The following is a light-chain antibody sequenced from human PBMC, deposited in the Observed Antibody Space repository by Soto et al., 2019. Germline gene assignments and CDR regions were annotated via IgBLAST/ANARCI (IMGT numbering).Light chain of an antibody. CDR2: EVA. V-gene: IGLV2-14*01. CDR3: SSYTNTGTLYV. CDR1: SRDIGFYNY. J-gene: IGLJ1*01. Sequence: QSVLTQPASVSGSPGQSITISCTGTSRDIGFYNYVSWYQQHPGKAPKLIIYEVAKRPSGVSSRFSGSKSGNTASLTISGLQAEDEADYHCSSYTNTGTLYVLGTGTKLTVL.